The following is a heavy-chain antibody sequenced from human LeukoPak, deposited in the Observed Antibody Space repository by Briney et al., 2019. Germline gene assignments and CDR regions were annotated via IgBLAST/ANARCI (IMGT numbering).Heavy chain of an antibody. V-gene: IGHV4-59*01. CDR1: GGSISSYY. CDR2: ISYSGST. CDR3: ARLYYYYYMDV. Sequence: KASETLSLTCTVSGGSISSYYWSWIRQPPGKGLEWIGYISYSGSTNYNPSLKSRVTISVDTSKNQFSLKLSSVTAADTAVYYCARLYYYYYMDVWGKGTTVTVSS. J-gene: IGHJ6*03.